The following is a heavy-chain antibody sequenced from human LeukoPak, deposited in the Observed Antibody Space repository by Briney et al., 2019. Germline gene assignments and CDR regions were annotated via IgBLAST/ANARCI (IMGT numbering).Heavy chain of an antibody. Sequence: HSGGSLRLACAASGFTFSTYWMHWVRQAPGKGLVWVSRIKSDGSSIMYADSVRGRFTISRDNAKTTLYLQMNSLRAEDTAVYYCARYLDYGGRSNFDHWGQGTLVTVSS. CDR2: IKSDGSSI. J-gene: IGHJ4*02. V-gene: IGHV3-74*03. D-gene: IGHD4-23*01. CDR3: ARYLDYGGRSNFDH. CDR1: GFTFSTYW.